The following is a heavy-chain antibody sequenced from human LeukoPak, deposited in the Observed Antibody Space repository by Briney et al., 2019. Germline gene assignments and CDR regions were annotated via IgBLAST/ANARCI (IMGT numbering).Heavy chain of an antibody. Sequence: GASVKVSCKASGYTFTSYGISWVRQAPGQGLEWMGWISAYNGNTNYAQKLQGRVTMTTDTSTSTAYMELRSLRSDDTAVYYCARDRGYRSSTSCSDFDYWGQGTLVAVSS. CDR3: ARDRGYRSSTSCSDFDY. V-gene: IGHV1-18*01. D-gene: IGHD2-2*01. CDR2: ISAYNGNT. J-gene: IGHJ4*02. CDR1: GYTFTSYG.